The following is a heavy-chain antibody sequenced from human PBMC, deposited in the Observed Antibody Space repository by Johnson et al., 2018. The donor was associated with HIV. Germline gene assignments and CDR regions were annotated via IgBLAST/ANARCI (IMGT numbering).Heavy chain of an antibody. D-gene: IGHD3-10*01. V-gene: IGHV3-23*04. CDR1: GFTFNDYA. CDR2: ISESGNPT. Sequence: VQLVESGGGVIRPGGSLRLSCAASGFTFNDYAMSWVRQPPGKGLEWVSAISESGNPTNYADSVKGRFIISRDNSKNTASLQMSSLRAEDTAIYHCTRETGAHSAFEIWGQGAMVTVSS. J-gene: IGHJ3*02. CDR3: TRETGAHSAFEI.